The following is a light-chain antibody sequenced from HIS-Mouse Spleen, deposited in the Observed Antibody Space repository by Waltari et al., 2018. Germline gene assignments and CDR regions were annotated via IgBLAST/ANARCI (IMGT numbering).Light chain of an antibody. CDR2: DAS. J-gene: IGKJ4*01. CDR3: QQRSNWPLT. Sequence: EIVLTQSPATRPLSPGEGATLSCRASQSVSSYLAWYQQKPGQAPRLLIYDASNRATGIPARFSGSGSGTDFTLTISSLEPEDFAVYYCQQRSNWPLTFGGGTKVEIK. V-gene: IGKV3-11*01. CDR1: QSVSSY.